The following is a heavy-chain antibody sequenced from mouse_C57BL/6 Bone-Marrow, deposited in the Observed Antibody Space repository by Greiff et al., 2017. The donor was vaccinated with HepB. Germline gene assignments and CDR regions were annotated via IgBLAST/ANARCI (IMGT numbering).Heavy chain of an antibody. D-gene: IGHD3-3*01. V-gene: IGHV1-47*01. Sequence: QVQLQPSGAELVKPGASVKMSCKASGYTFTTYPIEWMMQNHGKSLEWIGNFHPYNDDTKYNDKFKGKATLTVEKSSSTVYLALSRLTSDDSAVYYCARGGTAYYAMDYWGQGTSVTVSS. CDR3: ARGGTAYYAMDY. J-gene: IGHJ4*01. CDR1: GYTFTTYP. CDR2: FHPYNDDT.